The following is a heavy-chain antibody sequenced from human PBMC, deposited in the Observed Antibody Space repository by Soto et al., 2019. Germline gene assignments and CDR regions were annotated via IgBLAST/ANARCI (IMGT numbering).Heavy chain of an antibody. CDR2: ISGGGGTT. CDR3: ARGAKPYSSGRDVLDI. Sequence: QVQLVESGGGLVKPGGSLRLSCAASGSTFSDNYMSWIRQAPGKGLEWISYISGGGGTTHYADSVKGRFTISRDNAKNSLYLQKNNLRVEDTAVYYCARGAKPYSSGRDVLDIWGQGTMVTVSS. V-gene: IGHV3-11*01. J-gene: IGHJ3*02. CDR1: GSTFSDNY. D-gene: IGHD6-19*01.